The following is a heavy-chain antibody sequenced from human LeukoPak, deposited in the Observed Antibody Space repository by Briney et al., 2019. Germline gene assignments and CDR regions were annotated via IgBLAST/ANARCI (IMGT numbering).Heavy chain of an antibody. V-gene: IGHV3-21*01. CDR2: LSSSSSSI. D-gene: IGHD3-3*02. J-gene: IGHJ4*02. Sequence: PGGSLRLSCAASGFTFSTYSMNWVRQVPRKGLEWVSSLSSSSSSIFYSDSVKGRFTISRDNAKNSVYLQMNSLRAEDKAVYFCARDRVLVDYWGQGTLVTVSS. CDR3: ARDRVLVDY. CDR1: GFTFSTYS.